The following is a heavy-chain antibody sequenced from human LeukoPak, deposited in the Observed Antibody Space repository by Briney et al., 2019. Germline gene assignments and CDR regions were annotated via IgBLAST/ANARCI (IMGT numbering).Heavy chain of an antibody. J-gene: IGHJ1*01. CDR1: GSIFSSYA. D-gene: IGHD3-3*01. Sequence: GGSLRLSCAASGSIFSSYAMTWVRQAPGKGLQWVSSINTSGGSTYYADSVKGRFTISRDNSKNTLYLQLNSLRAEDTALYYCAKGNNWNFEDWGQGTLVTVSS. CDR2: INTSGGST. V-gene: IGHV3-23*01. CDR3: AKGNNWNFED.